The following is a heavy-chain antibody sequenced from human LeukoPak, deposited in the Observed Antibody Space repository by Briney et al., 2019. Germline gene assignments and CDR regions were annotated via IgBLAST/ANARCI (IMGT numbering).Heavy chain of an antibody. CDR2: ISAYNGNT. D-gene: IGHD3-22*01. Sequence: ASVKVSCKASGYTFTSYGISWVRQAPGQGLEWMGWISAYNGNTNYAQKLQGRVTMTTDTSTSTAYMELRSRRSDDTAVYYCARESVRVGVVDYWGQGTLVTVSS. V-gene: IGHV1-18*01. J-gene: IGHJ4*02. CDR1: GYTFTSYG. CDR3: ARESVRVGVVDY.